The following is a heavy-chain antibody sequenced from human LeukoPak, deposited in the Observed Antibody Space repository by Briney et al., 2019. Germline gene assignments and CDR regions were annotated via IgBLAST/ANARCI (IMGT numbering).Heavy chain of an antibody. J-gene: IGHJ4*02. CDR2: IVVGSGNT. Sequence: SVKVSCKTSGFTFTSSAMQWVRQARGQRLEWIGWIVVGSGNTNYAQKFQERVTITRDMSTSTAYMELSSLRSEDTAVYYCAARSSYSSGWNFDYWGQGTLVTVSS. CDR3: AARSSYSSGWNFDY. V-gene: IGHV1-58*02. CDR1: GFTFTSSA. D-gene: IGHD6-19*01.